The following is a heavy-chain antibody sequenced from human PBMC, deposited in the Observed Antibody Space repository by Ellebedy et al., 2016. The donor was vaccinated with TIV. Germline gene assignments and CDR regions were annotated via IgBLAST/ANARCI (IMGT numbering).Heavy chain of an antibody. CDR3: ARNSADDAFDI. CDR2: INPSGGST. J-gene: IGHJ3*02. D-gene: IGHD1-26*01. V-gene: IGHV1-46*01. CDR1: GYTFTSYY. Sequence: ASVKVSCXASGYTFTSYYMHWVRQAPGQGLEWMGIINPSGGSTSYAQKFQGRVTMTRDTSTSTVYMELSSLRSEDTAVYYCARNSADDAFDIWGQGTMVTVSS.